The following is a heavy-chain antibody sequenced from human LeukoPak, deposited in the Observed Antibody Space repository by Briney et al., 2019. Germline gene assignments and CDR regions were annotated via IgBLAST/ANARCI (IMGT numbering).Heavy chain of an antibody. V-gene: IGHV3-23*01. D-gene: IGHD5-18*01. CDR1: GFTFSSYA. CDR2: ISGSGGST. J-gene: IGHJ4*02. Sequence: GSLRLSCAASGFTFSSYAMSWVRQAPGKGLEWVSAISGSGGSTYYADSVKGRFTISRDNSKNTLYLQMNSLRAEDTAVYYCAAHVDTATHFDYWGQGTLVTVSS. CDR3: AAHVDTATHFDY.